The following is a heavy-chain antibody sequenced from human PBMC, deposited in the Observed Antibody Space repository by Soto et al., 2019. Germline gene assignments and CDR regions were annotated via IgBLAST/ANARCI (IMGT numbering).Heavy chain of an antibody. Sequence: QVQLVQSGAEVKKPGSSVKVSCKASGGTFSSYAISWVRQAPGQGLEWMGGIIPIFGTANYAQKFQGRVTITADESTSTAYMELSSLRSEDTAVYYCAIKRGQGVAAHGKYYYYYGMDVWGQGTTVTVSS. CDR3: AIKRGQGVAAHGKYYYYYGMDV. D-gene: IGHD2-15*01. CDR2: IIPIFGTA. V-gene: IGHV1-69*01. CDR1: GGTFSSYA. J-gene: IGHJ6*02.